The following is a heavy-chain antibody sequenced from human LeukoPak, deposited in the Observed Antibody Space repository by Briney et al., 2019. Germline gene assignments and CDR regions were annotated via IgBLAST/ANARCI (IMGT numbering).Heavy chain of an antibody. Sequence: GGSLRLSWAASGFTFSSYAMSWVRQAPGKGLEWASAISGSGGSTYYADSVKGRFTISRDNSKNTLYLQMNSLRAEDTAVYYCAKAYSSSWYLKNFDYWGQGTLVTVSS. CDR1: GFTFSSYA. V-gene: IGHV3-23*01. J-gene: IGHJ4*02. CDR3: AKAYSSSWYLKNFDY. CDR2: ISGSGGST. D-gene: IGHD6-13*01.